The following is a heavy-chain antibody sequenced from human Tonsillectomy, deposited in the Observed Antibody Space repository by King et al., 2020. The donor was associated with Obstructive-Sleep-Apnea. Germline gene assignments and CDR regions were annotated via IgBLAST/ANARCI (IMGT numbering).Heavy chain of an antibody. CDR3: ARDRRYFEY. CDR1: GFIFSSYA. V-gene: IGHV3-30-3*01. CDR2: ISYDGSNK. J-gene: IGHJ4*02. Sequence: VQLVESGGGVVQPGRSLRLSCAASGFIFSSYAMHWVRQAPGKGLEWVAVISYDGSNKSYADSVKGRFTISSDNSKNTLYLQMNSLRNEDTAVYYCARDRRYFEYWGQGTLVTVSS.